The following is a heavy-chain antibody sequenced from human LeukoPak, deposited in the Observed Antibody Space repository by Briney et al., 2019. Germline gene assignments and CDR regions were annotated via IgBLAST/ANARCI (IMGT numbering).Heavy chain of an antibody. Sequence: PSETLSLTCAVYGGSFSGYYWSWIRQPPGKGLEWIGEINHSGSTNYNPSLKSRVTISVDTSKNQFSLKLSSVTAADTAVYYCARGRAWIQLSLDYWGQGTLVTVSS. V-gene: IGHV4-34*01. CDR2: INHSGST. CDR3: ARGRAWIQLSLDY. D-gene: IGHD5-18*01. J-gene: IGHJ4*02. CDR1: GGSFSGYY.